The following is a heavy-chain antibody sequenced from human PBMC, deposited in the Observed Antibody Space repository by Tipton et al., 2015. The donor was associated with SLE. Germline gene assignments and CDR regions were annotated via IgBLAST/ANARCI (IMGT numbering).Heavy chain of an antibody. CDR2: IYYTGST. J-gene: IGHJ5*02. V-gene: IGHV4-59*08. CDR1: GGSISDYY. CDR3: ARQGEYSISSNFWFDP. D-gene: IGHD6-6*01. Sequence: TLSLTCTVSGGSISDYYWSWIRQPPGKGLEWIGYIYYTGSTIYNPSHNPSLKSRVTISVDTSKNQFSLKLTSVTAADTAVYYCARQGEYSISSNFWFDPWGQGSLFTVSS.